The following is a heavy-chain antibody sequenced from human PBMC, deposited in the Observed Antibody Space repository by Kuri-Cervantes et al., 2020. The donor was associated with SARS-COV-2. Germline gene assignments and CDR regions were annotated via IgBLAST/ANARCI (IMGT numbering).Heavy chain of an antibody. CDR2: INHSGST. Sequence: GSLRLSCAVYGGSFSGYYWGWIRQPPGKGLEWIGEINHSGSTNYNPSLKSRVTISVDTSKNQFFLKLSSVTAADTAVYYCARADPVTHLFDYWGQGTLVTVSS. CDR3: ARADPVTHLFDY. V-gene: IGHV4-34*01. J-gene: IGHJ4*02. CDR1: GGSFSGYY. D-gene: IGHD4-17*01.